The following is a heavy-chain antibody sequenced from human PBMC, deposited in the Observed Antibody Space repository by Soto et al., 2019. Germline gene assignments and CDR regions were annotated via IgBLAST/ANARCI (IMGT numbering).Heavy chain of an antibody. CDR2: TFYRSSWNY. V-gene: IGHV6-1*01. CDR1: VYSVSSNIAA. J-gene: IGHJ4*02. CDR3: ERASRPGRRHDS. Sequence: PSQTLSLTCAISVYSVSSNIAAWIWLLQSPSRGLEWLGRTFYRSSWNYDYELSVKSRMAINPDTSKNQFSLHLSSVTPEDTAVYYCERASRPGRRHDSWGQGTLVTVS.